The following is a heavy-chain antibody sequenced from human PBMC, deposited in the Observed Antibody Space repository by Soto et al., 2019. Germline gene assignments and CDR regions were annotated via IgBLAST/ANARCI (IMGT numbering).Heavy chain of an antibody. CDR3: ARVISYGSETAYGY. J-gene: IGHJ4*02. D-gene: IGHD3-10*01. Sequence: QVQLVQSGAEVKKPGASVKVSCKASGYTFTNFGISWMRQAPGQGLEWMGWIGADNRDTNYAQNLQARLTMTTDTSTNTAYMELRSLKSDDTAVYYCARVISYGSETAYGYWGQGTLVTVSS. CDR2: IGADNRDT. V-gene: IGHV1-18*01. CDR1: GYTFTNFG.